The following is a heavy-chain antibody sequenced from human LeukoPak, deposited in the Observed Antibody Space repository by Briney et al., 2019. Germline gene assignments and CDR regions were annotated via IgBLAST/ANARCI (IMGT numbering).Heavy chain of an antibody. V-gene: IGHV3-30*03. CDR1: GFTFSSYG. D-gene: IGHD2-15*01. J-gene: IGHJ4*02. CDR2: ISYDGSNK. Sequence: GGFLRLSCEASGFTFSSYGMNWVRQAPGKGLGWVAVISYDGSNKYYADSVKGRFTISRDNSKNTLYLQMNSLRAEDTAVYYCVVVVAATDYDYWGQGTLVTVSS. CDR3: VVVVAATDYDY.